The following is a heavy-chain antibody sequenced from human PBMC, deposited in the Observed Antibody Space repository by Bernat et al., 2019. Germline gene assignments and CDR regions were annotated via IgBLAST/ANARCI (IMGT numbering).Heavy chain of an antibody. CDR3: ASASSWSTYDAFDI. Sequence: QLQLQESGPGLVKPSETLSLTCTVSGGSISSSSYYWGWIRQPPGKGLEWIGSIYYSGSTYYNPSLKSRVTISVDTSKNQFSLKLSSVTAADTAVYYCASASSWSTYDAFDIWGQGTMVTVSS. V-gene: IGHV4-39*01. CDR1: GGSISSSSYY. J-gene: IGHJ3*02. CDR2: IYYSGST. D-gene: IGHD6-13*01.